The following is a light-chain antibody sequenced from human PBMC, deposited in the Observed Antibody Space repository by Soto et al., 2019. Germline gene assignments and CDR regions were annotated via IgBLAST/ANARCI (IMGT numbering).Light chain of an antibody. CDR1: QSVSSN. Sequence: EIVMTQSPGPLSVSPGERATLSCRASQSVSSNLAWYQQKPGQAPRLLIYGASTRATGIPARFSGSGSGTEFTLTISSLQSEDFAVYYCQQYNNWPPWTFGQGTKVDIK. CDR3: QQYNNWPPWT. J-gene: IGKJ1*01. CDR2: GAS. V-gene: IGKV3-15*01.